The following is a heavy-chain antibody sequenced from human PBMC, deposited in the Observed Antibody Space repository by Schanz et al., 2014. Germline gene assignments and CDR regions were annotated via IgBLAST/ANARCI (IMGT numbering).Heavy chain of an antibody. D-gene: IGHD2-15*01. J-gene: IGHJ4*02. CDR3: ARDPGGTKTHGL. V-gene: IGHV3-66*01. CDR1: GFSISDHT. CDR2: TYLGGNT. Sequence: EVQLVESGGGLVQPGGSLRLSCAASGFSISDHTMRWDRQAPGKGLEPVSVTYLGGNTDYADSVKGRFIISRDNSKNTVYLQMNSLRAEDTAVYYCARDPGGTKTHGLWGQGTLVTVSS.